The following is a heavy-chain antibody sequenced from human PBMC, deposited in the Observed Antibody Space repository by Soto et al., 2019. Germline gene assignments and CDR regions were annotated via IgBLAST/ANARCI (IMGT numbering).Heavy chain of an antibody. CDR1: GFTFSSYD. V-gene: IGHV3-13*01. CDR2: IGTAGDT. J-gene: IGHJ6*03. Sequence: RRSLRLSCAASGFTFSSYDMHSVRQATGKGLEWVSAIGTAGDTYYPGSVKGRFTISRENAKNSLYLQMNSLRAGDTAVYYCARGDYYYYYMDVWGKGTTVTVSS. CDR3: ARGDYYYYYMDV.